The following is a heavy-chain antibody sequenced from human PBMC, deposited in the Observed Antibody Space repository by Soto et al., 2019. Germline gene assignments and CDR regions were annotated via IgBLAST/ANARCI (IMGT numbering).Heavy chain of an antibody. V-gene: IGHV1-8*01. CDR2: MNPNSGNT. Sequence: ASVKVSCKASGYTFTRYYINWVRQATGQGLEWMGWMNPNSGNTGYAQKFQGRVTMTRNTSISTAYMELSSLRSEDTAVYYCASKLVNHYYMDVWGKGTTVTVSS. J-gene: IGHJ6*03. D-gene: IGHD3-9*01. CDR1: GYTFTRYY. CDR3: ASKLVNHYYMDV.